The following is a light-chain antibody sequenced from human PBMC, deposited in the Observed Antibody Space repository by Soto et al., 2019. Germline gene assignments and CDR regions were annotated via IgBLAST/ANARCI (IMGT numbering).Light chain of an antibody. V-gene: IGLV1-40*01. Sequence: QSVLPQPPSVSGAPGQRVTISCTGSSSNIGEGYDAHCYQQVPGPDPNHIISANTYRTSGVPDRYSGSQSATSATLAIAGLQADDESDYYCQTYDISLSYVFGTGTKMTVL. CDR3: QTYDISLSYV. CDR1: SSNIGEGYD. J-gene: IGLJ1*01. CDR2: ANT.